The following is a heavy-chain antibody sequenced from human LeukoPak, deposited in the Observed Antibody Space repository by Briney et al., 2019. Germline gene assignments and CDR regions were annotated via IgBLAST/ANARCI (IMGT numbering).Heavy chain of an antibody. CDR3: ARASYCSDGSCYSDY. Sequence: ASVKVSCKTSGYTFSSYGISWVRQVPGQGLEWMGWISAYNGDRNYAQKLQGRVTMTTETSTSTAYMDLRSLKSDDTAVYYCARASYCSDGSCYSDYWGQGTLVTVSS. J-gene: IGHJ4*02. CDR1: GYTFSSYG. V-gene: IGHV1-18*01. CDR2: ISAYNGDR. D-gene: IGHD2-15*01.